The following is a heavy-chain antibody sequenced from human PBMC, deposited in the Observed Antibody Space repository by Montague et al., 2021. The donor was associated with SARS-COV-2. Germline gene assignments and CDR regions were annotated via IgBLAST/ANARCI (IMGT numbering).Heavy chain of an antibody. D-gene: IGHD1-14*01. CDR1: GDSVSSNMPA. CDR2: TYYRSKWYN. Sequence: CAISGDSVSSNMPAWNWNRQALSTRPQWLGRTYYRSKWYNDCAVSVRSRITISPDTSKNQFSLQLNSVTPEDTAVYYCTQERGPGRTTWHYFDYWGQGTLVTVSS. J-gene: IGHJ4*02. CDR3: TQERGPGRTTWHYFDY. V-gene: IGHV6-1*01.